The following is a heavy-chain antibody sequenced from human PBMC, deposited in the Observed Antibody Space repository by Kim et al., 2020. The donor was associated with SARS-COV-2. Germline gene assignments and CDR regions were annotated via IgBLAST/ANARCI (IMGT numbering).Heavy chain of an antibody. Sequence: GGSLRLSCTTSRFTFVDYAMYWFRQAPGKGLEWVGYIRNKFYGGRAEYAASVTGRFTISRDDSKSIAYLQMNSLKTEDTAVYYCVTGTSSWAYGMDVWG. CDR2: IRNKFYGGRA. V-gene: IGHV3-49*03. J-gene: IGHJ6*02. D-gene: IGHD1-7*01. CDR1: RFTFVDYA. CDR3: VTGTSSWAYGMDV.